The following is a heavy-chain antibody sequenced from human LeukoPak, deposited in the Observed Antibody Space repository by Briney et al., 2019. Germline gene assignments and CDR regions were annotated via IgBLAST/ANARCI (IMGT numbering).Heavy chain of an antibody. Sequence: NPGGSLRLSCAASGFTFDDYAMHWVRQAPGKGLEWVSYISGSGIKHYADSVKGRFTISRDNAKNSLYLQMNSLRVEDTAVYYCAREDTGVAFDIWGQGTTVTV. J-gene: IGHJ3*02. CDR2: ISGSGIK. D-gene: IGHD2-8*01. V-gene: IGHV3-69-1*02. CDR3: AREDTGVAFDI. CDR1: GFTFDDYA.